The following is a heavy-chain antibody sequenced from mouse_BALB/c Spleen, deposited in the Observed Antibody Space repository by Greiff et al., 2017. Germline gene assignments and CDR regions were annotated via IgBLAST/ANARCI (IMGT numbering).Heavy chain of an antibody. V-gene: IGHV3-6*02. Sequence: VQLKESGPGLVKPSQSLSLTCSVTGYSITSGYYWTWIRQFPGNKLEWMGYISYDGSNNYNPSLKNRISITRDTSKNQFFLKLNSVTTEDTATYYCAREYGNYGTWFAYWGQGTLVTVSA. CDR2: ISYDGSN. D-gene: IGHD2-10*02. CDR1: GYSITSGYY. J-gene: IGHJ3*01. CDR3: AREYGNYGTWFAY.